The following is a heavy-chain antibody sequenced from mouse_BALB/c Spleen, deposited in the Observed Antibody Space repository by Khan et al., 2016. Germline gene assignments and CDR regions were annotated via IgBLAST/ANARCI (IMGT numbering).Heavy chain of an antibody. D-gene: IGHD6-1*01. V-gene: IGHV1S41*01. CDR1: AYSFTGSG. CDR2: IVPGGGIT. Sequence: DLVKPGASVNLSSKPSAYSFTGSGITWLNQRLGQGLKGLGVIVPGGGITNYNKIFKGKAPRTVDTSTSTAYIQLSSLSSEYSAVYFCAREGTVPLMDYWGQGTSVTVSS. J-gene: IGHJ4*01. CDR3: AREGTVPLMDY.